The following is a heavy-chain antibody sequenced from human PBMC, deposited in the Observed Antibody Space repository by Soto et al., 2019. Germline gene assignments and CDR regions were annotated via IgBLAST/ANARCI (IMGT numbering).Heavy chain of an antibody. V-gene: IGHV3-66*01. CDR2: IYSGGST. Sequence: GGSLRLSCAASGFTVSSNYMSWVRQAPGKGLEWVSVIYSGGSTYYADSVKGRFTISRDNSKNTLYLQMNSLRVEDTAVYYCAREVRVRGFAFDIWGQGTMVTVSS. D-gene: IGHD3-3*01. CDR1: GFTVSSNY. CDR3: AREVRVRGFAFDI. J-gene: IGHJ3*02.